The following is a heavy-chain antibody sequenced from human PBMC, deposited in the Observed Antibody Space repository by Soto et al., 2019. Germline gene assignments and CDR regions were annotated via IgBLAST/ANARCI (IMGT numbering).Heavy chain of an antibody. J-gene: IGHJ4*02. D-gene: IGHD1-26*01. Sequence: SETLSLTCTVSGGSVSSGSYYWSWIRQPPGKGLEWIGYIYYSGSTNYNPSLKSRVTISVDTSKNQFSLKLSSVTAADTAVYYCARDRRGSLDYWGQGTLVTVSS. CDR3: ARDRRGSLDY. CDR2: IYYSGST. CDR1: GGSVSSGSYY. V-gene: IGHV4-61*01.